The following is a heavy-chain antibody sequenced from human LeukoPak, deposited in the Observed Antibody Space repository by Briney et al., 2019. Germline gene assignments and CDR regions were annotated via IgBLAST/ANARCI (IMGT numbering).Heavy chain of an antibody. V-gene: IGHV3-30-3*01. J-gene: IGHJ4*02. D-gene: IGHD2-2*01. CDR2: ISYDGSNK. CDR3: APREYQLLPLWY. Sequence: GRSLRLSCAASGLTISSNAMQWVRQAPGKGLEWVAVISYDGSNKYYADSVKGRFTISRDNSKNTLYLQMNSLRAEDTAVYYCAPREYQLLPLWYWGQGTLVTVSS. CDR1: GLTISSNA.